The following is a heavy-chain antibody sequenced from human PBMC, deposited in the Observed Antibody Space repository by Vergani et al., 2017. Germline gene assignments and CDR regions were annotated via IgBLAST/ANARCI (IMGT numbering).Heavy chain of an antibody. CDR3: ARDSKEMGTHGQGYYYYGLDV. CDR2: ISRSSSNI. J-gene: IGHJ6*02. CDR1: GFTFTQYT. D-gene: IGHD4-11*01. Sequence: EVQLVESGGVVVQPGGSLRLSCAASGFTFTQYTMNWVRQAPGKGLEWVSSISRSSSNIYYADSVRGRFTISRDNAKEALFLQMDSLRAEDTAVYYCARDSKEMGTHGQGYYYYGLDVWGQGTTVIVSS. V-gene: IGHV3-21*01.